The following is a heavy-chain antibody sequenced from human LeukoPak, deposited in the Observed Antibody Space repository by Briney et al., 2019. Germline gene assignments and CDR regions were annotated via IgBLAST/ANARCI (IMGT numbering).Heavy chain of an antibody. Sequence: SETLSLTCTVSGGSISSSSYYWGWIRQPPGKGLEWIGSIYYSGSTYYNPSLKSRVTISVDTSKDQFSLKLSSVTAADTAVYYCARRSEGSSGWSYFDYWGQGTLVTVSS. CDR3: ARRSEGSSGWSYFDY. CDR2: IYYSGST. CDR1: GGSISSSSYY. J-gene: IGHJ4*02. V-gene: IGHV4-39*01. D-gene: IGHD6-19*01.